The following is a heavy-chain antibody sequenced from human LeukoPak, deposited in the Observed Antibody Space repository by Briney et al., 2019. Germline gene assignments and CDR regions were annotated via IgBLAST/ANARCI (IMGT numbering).Heavy chain of an antibody. V-gene: IGHV3-30-3*01. CDR1: GFTFSSYA. CDR3: ARGLPNSGSYYFDY. CDR2: ISYDGSNK. D-gene: IGHD1-26*01. Sequence: GRSLRLSCAASGFTFSSYAMHWVRQAPGKGLEWVAVISYDGSNKYYADSVKGRFTISRDNSKNTLYLQMNSLRAEDTAVYYCARGLPNSGSYYFDYWGRGTLVAVSS. J-gene: IGHJ4*02.